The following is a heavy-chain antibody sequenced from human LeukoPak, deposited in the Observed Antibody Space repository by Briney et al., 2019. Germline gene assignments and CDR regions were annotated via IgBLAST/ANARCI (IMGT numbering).Heavy chain of an antibody. V-gene: IGHV5-51*01. Sequence: GESLKISCKGSGYSFASYWIGWVRQMPGKGLEWMGIIYPGDSDTRYSPSFQGQVTISADKSISTAYLQWSSLKASDTAMYYCARQSVQKASHDAFDIWGQGTMVTVSS. CDR2: IYPGDSDT. CDR3: ARQSVQKASHDAFDI. J-gene: IGHJ3*02. CDR1: GYSFASYW.